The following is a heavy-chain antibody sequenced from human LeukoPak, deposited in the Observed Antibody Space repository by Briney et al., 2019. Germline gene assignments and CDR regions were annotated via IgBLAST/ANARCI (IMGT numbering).Heavy chain of an antibody. D-gene: IGHD4-11*01. J-gene: IGHJ4*02. Sequence: GGSLRLSCAASGFTFSDYYMSWVRQAPGKGLEWVSVIYSGGSTYYADSVKGRFTISRDNSKNTLYLQMNSLRAEDTAVYYCARWTTTYLDYWGQGTLVTVSS. CDR3: ARWTTTYLDY. CDR1: GFTFSDYY. V-gene: IGHV3-66*01. CDR2: IYSGGST.